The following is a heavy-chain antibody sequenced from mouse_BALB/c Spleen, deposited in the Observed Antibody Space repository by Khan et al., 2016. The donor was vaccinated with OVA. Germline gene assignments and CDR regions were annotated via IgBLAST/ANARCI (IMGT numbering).Heavy chain of an antibody. CDR1: GSTFNTFA. CDR3: YCYGSNFAY. J-gene: IGHJ3*01. V-gene: IGHV10-1*02. Sequence: EVQLVESGGGLVQPKGSLKLSCAASGSTFNTFAMNWVRQAPGKGLEWVARIRTKSNNYATYYADSVKDRFTISRDDSQSMLYLKMNNLKTEDTAMYYCYCYGSNFAYWGQGTLVTVSA. D-gene: IGHD1-1*01. CDR2: IRTKSNNYAT.